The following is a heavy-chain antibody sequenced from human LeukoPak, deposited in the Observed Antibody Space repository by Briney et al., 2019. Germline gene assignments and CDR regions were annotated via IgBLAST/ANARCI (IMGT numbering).Heavy chain of an antibody. CDR1: GFIFSAFD. CDR2: IWDNGRSQ. D-gene: IGHD3-16*01. Sequence: PGGSLRLSCTASGFIFSAFDMHWVRQAPGKGLEWEANIWDNGRSQYYAGSVKGRFTISRDNSKNTLYLQMNSLRAEDTAVYFCAKDWGRPSYYHYFMNVWGNGTTVTVSS. V-gene: IGHV3-33*06. J-gene: IGHJ6*03. CDR3: AKDWGRPSYYHYFMNV.